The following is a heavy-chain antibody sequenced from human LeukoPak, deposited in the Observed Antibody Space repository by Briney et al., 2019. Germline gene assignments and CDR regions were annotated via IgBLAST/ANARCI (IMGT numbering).Heavy chain of an antibody. CDR1: GFTFSDYY. D-gene: IGHD3-22*01. CDR3: GKDKAPHYDSSSYYGYYYYYGMDV. Sequence: GGSLRLSCAASGFTFSDYYMSWIRQAPGKGLEWVSYISSSGSTIYYADSVKGRFTISRDNAKNSLYLQMNSLRAEDTALYYCGKDKAPHYDSSSYYGYYYYYGMDVWGQGTTVTVSS. CDR2: ISSSGSTI. V-gene: IGHV3-11*01. J-gene: IGHJ6*02.